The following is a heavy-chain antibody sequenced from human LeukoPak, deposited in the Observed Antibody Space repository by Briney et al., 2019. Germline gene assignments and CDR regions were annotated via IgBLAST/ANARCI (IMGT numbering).Heavy chain of an antibody. D-gene: IGHD3-22*01. CDR1: GFTFSSYG. CDR2: INSDGSST. CDR3: ARDPGDYYDSSGYLDY. Sequence: GRSLRLSCAASGFTFSSYGMHWVRQAPGKGLVWVSRINSDGSSTSYADSVKGRFTISRDNAKNTLYLQMNSLRAEDTAVYYCARDPGDYYDSSGYLDYWGQGTLVTVSS. J-gene: IGHJ4*02. V-gene: IGHV3-74*01.